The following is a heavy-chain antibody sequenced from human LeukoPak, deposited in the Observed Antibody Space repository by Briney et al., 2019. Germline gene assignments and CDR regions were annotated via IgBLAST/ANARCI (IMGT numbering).Heavy chain of an antibody. Sequence: GGSLRLSCAASGFTISSYWMSWVRQAPGKGLEWVANIKQDESEKYYVDSVKGRFTISRDNAKNSLYLQMNSLRAEDTAVYYCARDKIEGPTKLDYWGQGILVTVSS. V-gene: IGHV3-7*01. CDR1: GFTISSYW. J-gene: IGHJ4*02. CDR3: ARDKIEGPTKLDY. D-gene: IGHD1-1*01. CDR2: IKQDESEK.